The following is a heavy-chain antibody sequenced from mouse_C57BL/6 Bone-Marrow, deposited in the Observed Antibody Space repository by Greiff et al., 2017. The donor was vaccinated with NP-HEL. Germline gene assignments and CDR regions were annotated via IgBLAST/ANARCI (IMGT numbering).Heavy chain of an antibody. CDR2: IFPGSGST. D-gene: IGHD1-1*01. J-gene: IGHJ2*01. CDR3: ARERAFITTVVRGFDY. CDR1: GYTFTDYY. V-gene: IGHV1-75*01. Sequence: VQLQQSGPELVKPGASVKISCKASGYTFTDYYINWVKQRPGQGLEWIGWIFPGSGSTYYNEKFKGKATLTVDKSSSTAYMLLSSLTSEDSAVYFCARERAFITTVVRGFDYWGQGTTLTVSS.